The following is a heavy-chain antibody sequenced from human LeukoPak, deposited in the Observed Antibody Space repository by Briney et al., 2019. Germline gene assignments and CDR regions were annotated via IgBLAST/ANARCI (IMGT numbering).Heavy chain of an antibody. CDR1: GFTLSSYG. J-gene: IGHJ6*02. CDR3: AKDFGDTAMGPGYYYGMDV. Sequence: GGSLRLSRAASGFTLSSYGMHSVRQAPRKGLGLVAVISYDGSNKYYADSVKGRFTISRDNSKNTLYLQMNSLRAEDTAVYYCAKDFGDTAMGPGYYYGMDVWGQGTTVTVSS. V-gene: IGHV3-30*18. CDR2: ISYDGSNK. D-gene: IGHD5-18*01.